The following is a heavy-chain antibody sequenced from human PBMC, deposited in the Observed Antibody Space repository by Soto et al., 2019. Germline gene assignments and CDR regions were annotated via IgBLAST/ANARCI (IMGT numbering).Heavy chain of an antibody. J-gene: IGHJ4*02. Sequence: ETLSLTCTVSGASISSYYWSWIRQPPGKGLEWIGYIYYSGSTNYNPSLKSRVTISVDTSKNQFSLKLNSVTAADTAVYYCARAWGYYLDYWGQGTLVTVS. V-gene: IGHV4-59*01. CDR2: IYYSGST. D-gene: IGHD3-22*01. CDR3: ARAWGYYLDY. CDR1: GASISSYY.